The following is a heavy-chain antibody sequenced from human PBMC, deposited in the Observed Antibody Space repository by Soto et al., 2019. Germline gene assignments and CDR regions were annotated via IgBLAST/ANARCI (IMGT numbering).Heavy chain of an antibody. CDR3: ARPPKRDRSYYDILTGPYYFDY. V-gene: IGHV5-10-1*01. D-gene: IGHD3-9*01. CDR2: IDPSDSYT. Sequence: PGESLKISCKGSGYSFTSYWISWVRQMPGKGLEWMGRIDPSDSYTNYSPSFQGHVTISADKSISTAYLQWSSLKASDTAMYYCARPPKRDRSYYDILTGPYYFDYWGQGTLVTVSS. J-gene: IGHJ4*02. CDR1: GYSFTSYW.